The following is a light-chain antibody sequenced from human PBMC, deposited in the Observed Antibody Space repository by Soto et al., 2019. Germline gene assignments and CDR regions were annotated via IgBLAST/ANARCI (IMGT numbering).Light chain of an antibody. CDR1: QSVSTF. V-gene: IGKV3-11*01. J-gene: IGKJ4*01. CDR2: DAS. Sequence: EIVLTQSPATLSLSPGEGATLSCRASQSVSTFLAWYQQKPGQAPRLLISDASNRATGVPARFRGSGSGTDFALTISSLEPEDFAVYYCHQRSNWPLTFGGGTKVEI. CDR3: HQRSNWPLT.